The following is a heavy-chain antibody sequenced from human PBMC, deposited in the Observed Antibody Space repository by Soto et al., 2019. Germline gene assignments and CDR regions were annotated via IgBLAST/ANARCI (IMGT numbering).Heavy chain of an antibody. CDR2: INGEGTIT. D-gene: IGHD6-19*01. CDR1: GFSFNNYY. Sequence: PGGSLRLSCAASGFSFNNYYMHWVRQAPGTGLVWVSRINGEGTITSYADSVKGRFTISRDNAKNTLYLQMNSLRAEDAAVYYCTRGGAVAAVDIWGQGTMVNVSS. J-gene: IGHJ3*02. CDR3: TRGGAVAAVDI. V-gene: IGHV3-74*01.